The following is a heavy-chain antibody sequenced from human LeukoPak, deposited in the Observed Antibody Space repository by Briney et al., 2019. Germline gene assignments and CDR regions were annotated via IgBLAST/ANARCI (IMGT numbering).Heavy chain of an antibody. Sequence: GGSLRLSCAASGFTFGSYAMSWVRQAPGKGLEWVSYISSSGSDTDYRDSVKGRFTISRDNAKKSLFLQMNSLRVEDTAVYYCARAFNWGRGTQVTVSS. CDR1: GFTFGSYA. CDR3: ARAFN. CDR2: ISSSGSDT. J-gene: IGHJ4*02. V-gene: IGHV3-21*01.